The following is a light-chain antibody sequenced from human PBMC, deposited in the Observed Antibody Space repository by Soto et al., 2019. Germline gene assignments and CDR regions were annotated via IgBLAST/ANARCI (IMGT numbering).Light chain of an antibody. CDR2: GAS. CDR1: QSVSSSY. CDR3: QQYGSSPPAFT. Sequence: EIVLTQSPGTLSLSPGERATLSCRATQSVSSSYLAWYQQKPGQAPRLLIYGASRRATGIPDRFSGSGSGTDFTLTISRLELEDFAVYYCQQYGSSPPAFTFGPGTKVDIK. V-gene: IGKV3-20*01. J-gene: IGKJ3*01.